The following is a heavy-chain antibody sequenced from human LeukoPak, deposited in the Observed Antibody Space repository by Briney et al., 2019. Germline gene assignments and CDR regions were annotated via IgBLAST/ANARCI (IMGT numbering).Heavy chain of an antibody. V-gene: IGHV4-30-2*01. Sequence: PSETLSLTCTVSGGSISSGGYYWSWIRQPPGKGLEWIGYIYHSGSTYYNPSLKSRVTISVDRSKNQFSLKLSSVTAADTAVYYCARHSHRDCSSTSCSPGNWFDPWGQGTLVTVSS. CDR2: IYHSGST. J-gene: IGHJ5*02. CDR1: GGSISSGGYY. CDR3: ARHSHRDCSSTSCSPGNWFDP. D-gene: IGHD2-2*01.